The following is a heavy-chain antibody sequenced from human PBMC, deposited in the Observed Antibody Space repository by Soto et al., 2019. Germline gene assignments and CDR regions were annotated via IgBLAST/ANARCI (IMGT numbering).Heavy chain of an antibody. Sequence: SETLSLTCTVSSASISSTNYTWGWIRQPPGKRLEWIGTIYYRGSTYYNPSLKSRVTVSVDTSNNQLSLKLRSVTAADTAVYYCARHDGFSSGWIFDYWGHGTLVTSPQ. D-gene: IGHD6-19*01. J-gene: IGHJ4*01. CDR3: ARHDGFSSGWIFDY. CDR2: IYYRGST. V-gene: IGHV4-39*01. CDR1: SASISSTNYT.